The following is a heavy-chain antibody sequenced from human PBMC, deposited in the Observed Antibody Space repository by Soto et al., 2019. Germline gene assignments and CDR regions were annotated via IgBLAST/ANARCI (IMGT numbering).Heavy chain of an antibody. D-gene: IGHD3-10*01. CDR3: ARSLRATSPLSY. V-gene: IGHV3-11*06. Sequence: VQLVESGGGLVKPGGSLRLSCEASGFRFMDYYMGWIRQGPGKRLGWISYISVTSDDTKYADSVKGRFTISRDNAANFVFLHMNSLRDEDTAVYFCARSLRATSPLSYWGQGTPVTVSS. J-gene: IGHJ4*02. CDR1: GFRFMDYY. CDR2: ISVTSDDT.